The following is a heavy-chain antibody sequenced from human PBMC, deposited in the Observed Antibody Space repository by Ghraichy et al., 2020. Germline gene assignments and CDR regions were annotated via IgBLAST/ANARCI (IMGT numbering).Heavy chain of an antibody. D-gene: IGHD4-17*01. CDR2: IYTSGST. CDR3: ASGPVTTSDYFDY. J-gene: IGHJ4*02. V-gene: IGHV4-61*02. CDR1: GGSISSGSYY. Sequence: SETLSLTCTVSGGSISSGSYYWSWIRQSAGKGLEWIGRIYTSGSTNYNPSLKSRVTISVDTSKNQFSLKLSSVTAADTAVYYCASGPVTTSDYFDYWGQGTLVTVSS.